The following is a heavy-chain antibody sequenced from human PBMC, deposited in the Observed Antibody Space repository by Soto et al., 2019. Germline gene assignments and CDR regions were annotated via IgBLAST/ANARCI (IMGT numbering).Heavy chain of an antibody. CDR1: GFTFSSYA. CDR3: AKDPACNWRYYFDY. J-gene: IGHJ4*02. D-gene: IGHD1-20*01. V-gene: IGHV3-23*01. Sequence: GGSLRLSCAASGFTFSSYAMSWVRQALGKGLEWVSAISGSGGSTYYADSVKGRFTISRDNSKNTLYLQMNSLRAEDTAVYYCAKDPACNWRYYFDYWGQGTLVTVSS. CDR2: ISGSGGST.